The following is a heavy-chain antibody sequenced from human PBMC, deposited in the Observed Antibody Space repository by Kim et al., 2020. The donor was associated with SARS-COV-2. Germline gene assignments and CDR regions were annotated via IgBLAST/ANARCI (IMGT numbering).Heavy chain of an antibody. D-gene: IGHD3-3*01. J-gene: IGHJ5*02. Sequence: GGSLRLSCAASGFTFSSYGMHWVRQAPGKGLEWVAVISYDGSNKYYADSVKGRFTISRDNSKNTLYLQMNSLRAEDTAVYYCAKDHLGKLRFLEWNWFDPWGQGTLVTVSS. CDR2: ISYDGSNK. CDR3: AKDHLGKLRFLEWNWFDP. V-gene: IGHV3-30*18. CDR1: GFTFSSYG.